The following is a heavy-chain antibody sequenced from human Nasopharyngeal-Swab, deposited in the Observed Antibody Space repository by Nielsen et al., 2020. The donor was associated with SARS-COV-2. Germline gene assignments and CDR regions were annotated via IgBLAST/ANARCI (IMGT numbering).Heavy chain of an antibody. D-gene: IGHD2-21*01. J-gene: IGHJ5*02. CDR3: AKAGASIPGNWFDR. CDR2: TNPNNGET. V-gene: IGHV1-3*01. Sequence: ASVKVSCKGSGYTFTRHAIHWVRQAPGQGLEWMGWTNPNNGETKYSQKFQDRVTITRDTSATIVYMELSSLRSRDTAVYYCAKAGASIPGNWFDRWGQGTLVSVSS. CDR1: GYTFTRHA.